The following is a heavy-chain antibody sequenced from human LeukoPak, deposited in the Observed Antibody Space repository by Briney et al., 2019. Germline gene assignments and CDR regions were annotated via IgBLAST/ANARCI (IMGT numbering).Heavy chain of an antibody. CDR2: ISGSGAIT. CDR1: GFTFSSYG. J-gene: IGHJ4*02. V-gene: IGHV3-23*01. D-gene: IGHD3-9*01. CDR3: AKERFSVLTSTVDF. Sequence: GGSLRLSCAASGFTFSSYGMSWVRQASGKGLGWVSVISGSGAITHYADSVKSRFTISRDNSKNTLHLQLNSLRAEDTAVYYCAKERFSVLTSTVDFWGQGTLVTVSS.